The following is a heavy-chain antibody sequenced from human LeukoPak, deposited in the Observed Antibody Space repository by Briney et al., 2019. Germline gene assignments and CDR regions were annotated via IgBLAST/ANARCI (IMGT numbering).Heavy chain of an antibody. D-gene: IGHD4-17*01. CDR3: ASGYGDYKHFNY. Sequence: GGSLRLSCAASGFTVSSNYMSWVRQAPGKGLGWVSVIYSGGSTYYADSVKGRFTISRDNSKNTLYLQMNSLRAEDTAVYYCASGYGDYKHFNYWGQGTLVTVPS. V-gene: IGHV3-66*01. CDR2: IYSGGST. CDR1: GFTVSSNY. J-gene: IGHJ4*02.